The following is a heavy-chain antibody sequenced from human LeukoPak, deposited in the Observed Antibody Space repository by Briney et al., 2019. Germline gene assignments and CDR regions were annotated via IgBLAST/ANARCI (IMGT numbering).Heavy chain of an antibody. CDR2: MNPNSGNT. CDR1: GYTFTSYD. CDR3: ARGPPQWLVPGNWFDP. J-gene: IGHJ5*02. D-gene: IGHD6-19*01. Sequence: GASVKVSCKASGYTFTSYDINWVRQATGQGLEWMGWMNPNSGNTGYAQKFQGRVTMTRNTSISTAYMELSSLRSEDTAVYYCARGPPQWLVPGNWFDPWGQGTLVTVSS. V-gene: IGHV1-8*02.